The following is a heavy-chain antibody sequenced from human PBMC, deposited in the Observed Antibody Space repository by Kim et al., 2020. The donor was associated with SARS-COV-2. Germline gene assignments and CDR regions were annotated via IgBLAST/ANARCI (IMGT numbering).Heavy chain of an antibody. J-gene: IGHJ3*01. D-gene: IGHD6-19*01. Sequence: GGSLRLSCAASGFTFSNYYMNWVRQAPGKGLEWVSYISSTGSTIYYADSVKGRFTISRDNAKNSLYLQMDSLRAEDTAVYYCVRDHGIAVAGDAFYFWGQGTLVTVSS. CDR1: GFTFSNYY. V-gene: IGHV3-11*04. CDR3: VRDHGIAVAGDAFYF. CDR2: ISSTGSTI.